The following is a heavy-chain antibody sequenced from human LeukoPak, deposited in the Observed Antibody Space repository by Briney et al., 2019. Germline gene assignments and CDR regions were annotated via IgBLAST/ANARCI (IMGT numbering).Heavy chain of an antibody. CDR2: TRNKANSYTT. J-gene: IGHJ3*02. D-gene: IGHD1-26*01. CDR3: ARTSGSYSGGAFDI. CDR1: GFTFSDHY. Sequence: GGSLRLSCAASGFTFSDHYMDWVRQAPGKGLAWAGRTRNKANSYTTEYAASVRGRFTFSRDDSKNSQSLQMNSLKTEDTAMYYCARTSGSYSGGAFDIWGQGTMVTVSS. V-gene: IGHV3-72*01.